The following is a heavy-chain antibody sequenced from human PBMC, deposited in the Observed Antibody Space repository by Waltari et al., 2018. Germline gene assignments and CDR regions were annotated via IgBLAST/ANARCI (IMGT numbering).Heavy chain of an antibody. J-gene: IGHJ4*02. CDR1: GYPFNIFG. CDR2: ISASNGNT. V-gene: IGHV1-18*01. D-gene: IGHD4-17*01. CDR3: ARAGAEVTTHFDV. Sequence: QLVQSGPEVKKPGDSVKVSCKASGYPFNIFGVTWVRQAPGQGLEWMGWISASNGNTNYAEKVQDRVTMTTDTSTNTAYMELKSLRFDDTAVYYCARAGAEVTTHFDVWGQGTPVTVSS.